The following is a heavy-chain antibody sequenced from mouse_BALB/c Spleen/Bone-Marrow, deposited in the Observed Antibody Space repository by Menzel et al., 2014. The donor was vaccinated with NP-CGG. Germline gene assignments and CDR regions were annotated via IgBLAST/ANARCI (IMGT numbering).Heavy chain of an antibody. CDR2: ISSGGSNT. J-gene: IGHJ4*01. V-gene: IGHV5-12-1*01. D-gene: IGHD2-2*01. CDR3: ARQRGYAYAMDY. Sequence: EVQVVESGGGLVKPGGSLKFSCAASGFAFSGYDMSWVRQTPEKRLEWVAYISSGGSNTYYPDTVKGRFTISRDKAKNTLYLQMNSLKSEDTAMYYCARQRGYAYAMDYWGQGISVTVSS. CDR1: GFAFSGYD.